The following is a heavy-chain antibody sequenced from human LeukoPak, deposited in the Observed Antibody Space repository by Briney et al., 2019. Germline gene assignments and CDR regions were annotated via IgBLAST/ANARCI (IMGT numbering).Heavy chain of an antibody. Sequence: GGSLRLSCAASGFTFSSYWMQWVRQAPGKGLEWVSSISGSSSYIYYADSVKGRFTISRDNAKKSLYLQTNSLRAEDTAVYYCARDQFLADIWGQGTMVTVSS. CDR2: ISGSSSYI. V-gene: IGHV3-21*01. CDR1: GFTFSSYW. J-gene: IGHJ3*02. D-gene: IGHD3-3*01. CDR3: ARDQFLADI.